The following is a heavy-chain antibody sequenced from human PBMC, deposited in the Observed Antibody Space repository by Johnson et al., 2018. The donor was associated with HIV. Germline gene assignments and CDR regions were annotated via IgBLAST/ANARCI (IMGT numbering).Heavy chain of an antibody. Sequence: QVQLVESGGGVVQPGRSLRLSCATSGFTFSSFGMHWVRQAPGKGLEWVAVISYDGSNKYYADSVKGRFIISRDNSKNTLYLQMGSLRVEDMAVYYCARSDVDIVATNLFDIWGQGTMVTVSS. D-gene: IGHD5-12*01. CDR2: ISYDGSNK. CDR3: ARSDVDIVATNLFDI. J-gene: IGHJ3*02. V-gene: IGHV3-30*03. CDR1: GFTFSSFG.